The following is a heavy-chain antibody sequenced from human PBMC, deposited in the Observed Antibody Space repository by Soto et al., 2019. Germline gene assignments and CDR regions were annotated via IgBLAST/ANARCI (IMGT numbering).Heavy chain of an antibody. D-gene: IGHD3-9*01. CDR3: ARGYYDILTGYYSSSTNFDY. V-gene: IGHV4-34*01. CDR2: INHSGST. Sequence: SETLSLTCAVYGGSFSGYYWSWIRQPPGKGLEWIGEINHSGSTNYNPSLKSRVTISVDTSKNQFSLKLSSVTAADTAVYYCARGYYDILTGYYSSSTNFDYWGQGTLVTVAS. CDR1: GGSFSGYY. J-gene: IGHJ4*02.